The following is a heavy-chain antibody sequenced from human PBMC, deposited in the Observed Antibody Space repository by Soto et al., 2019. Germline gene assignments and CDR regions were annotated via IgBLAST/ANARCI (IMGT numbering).Heavy chain of an antibody. D-gene: IGHD6-13*01. CDR3: AKDRTRQQLINWYFDL. V-gene: IGHV3-30*18. J-gene: IGHJ2*01. Sequence: QVQLVESGGGVVQPGRSLRLSCAASGFTFSSYGMHWVRQAPGKGLEWVAVISYDGSNKYYADSVKGRCTISRDNSKNTLDLQMNSLRAEDTAVYYCAKDRTRQQLINWYFDLWGRGTLVTVSS. CDR2: ISYDGSNK. CDR1: GFTFSSYG.